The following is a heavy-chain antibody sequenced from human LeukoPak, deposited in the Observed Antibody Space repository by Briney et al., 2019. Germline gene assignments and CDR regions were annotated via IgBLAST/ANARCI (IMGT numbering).Heavy chain of an antibody. Sequence: GASVKVSCKVSGYTLTELSMHWVRQAPGKRLEWMGGFDPEDGETIYAQKLQGRVTMTTDTSTSTAYMELRSLRSDDTAVYYCARARRGRITMIVVAYYDAFDIWGQGTMVTVSS. J-gene: IGHJ3*02. V-gene: IGHV1-24*01. CDR3: ARARRGRITMIVVAYYDAFDI. CDR2: FDPEDGET. CDR1: GYTLTELS. D-gene: IGHD3-22*01.